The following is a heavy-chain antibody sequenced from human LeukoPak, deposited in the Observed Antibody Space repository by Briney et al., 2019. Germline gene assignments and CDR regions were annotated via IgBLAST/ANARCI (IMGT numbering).Heavy chain of an antibody. CDR2: IRYDGSNK. Sequence: GGSLRLSCAASGFTFSSYGMHWVRQAPGKGLEWVAFIRYDGSNKYYADSVKGRFTISRDNSKNTLYLQMDSLRAEGTAVYYCARDRGYYYDSSGYPYYFDYWGQGTLVTVSS. J-gene: IGHJ4*02. CDR1: GFTFSSYG. D-gene: IGHD3-22*01. CDR3: ARDRGYYYDSSGYPYYFDY. V-gene: IGHV3-30*02.